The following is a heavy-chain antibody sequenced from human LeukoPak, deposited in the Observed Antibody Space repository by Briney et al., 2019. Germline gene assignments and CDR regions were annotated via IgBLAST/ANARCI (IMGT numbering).Heavy chain of an antibody. CDR2: IYYSGST. CDR3: ARPLSSAWYFDY. V-gene: IGHV4-59*01. D-gene: IGHD6-19*01. Sequence: SETLSLTCTVSGGSISGYYWSWIRQPPGKGLEWTGYIYYSGSTNYNPSLKSRVTISVDTSKNQFSLKLSSVTAADTAVYYCARPLSSAWYFDYWGQGTLVTVSS. CDR1: GGSISGYY. J-gene: IGHJ4*02.